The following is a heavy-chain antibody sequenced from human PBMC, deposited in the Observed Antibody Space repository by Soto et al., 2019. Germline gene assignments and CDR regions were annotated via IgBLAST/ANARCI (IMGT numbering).Heavy chain of an antibody. CDR1: GGSISSYY. CDR3: ARVFNGALNY. J-gene: IGHJ4*02. D-gene: IGHD4-17*01. Sequence: PSETLSLTCTVSGGSISSYYWSWIRQPPGKGLEWIGYIYYSGSTNYNPSLKSRVTISVDTSKNQLSLKLSSVTAADTAVYYCARVFNGALNYWGQGTLVTVSS. CDR2: IYYSGST. V-gene: IGHV4-59*01.